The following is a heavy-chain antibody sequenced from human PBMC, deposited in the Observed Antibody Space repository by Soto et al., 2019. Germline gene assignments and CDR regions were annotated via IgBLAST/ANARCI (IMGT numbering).Heavy chain of an antibody. J-gene: IGHJ6*02. Sequence: QVQLVQSGAEVKKPGASVKVSCKASGYTFTSYDMNWVRQATGQGLEWRGWMNPNSGNTGYAQKFQGRVTMTRNTSISTAYMELSSLRSEDTAVYYSARIYSNSSGRVPNYYGMDVWGQGTTVTVSS. V-gene: IGHV1-8*01. CDR3: ARIYSNSSGRVPNYYGMDV. CDR2: MNPNSGNT. CDR1: GYTFTSYD. D-gene: IGHD4-4*01.